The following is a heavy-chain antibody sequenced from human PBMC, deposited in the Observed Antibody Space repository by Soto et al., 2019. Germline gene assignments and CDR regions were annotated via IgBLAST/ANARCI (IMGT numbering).Heavy chain of an antibody. CDR3: ADGGEWSFNFVY. Sequence: GGSLRLSCAASGFTFSSYAMSWVRQAPGEGLEWVSGISVSGANKYYADAVKGRFTISRDNSKNTLYLQMNNLRAEDTAVYYCADGGEWSFNFVYWGQGTQVTVSS. CDR2: ISVSGANK. J-gene: IGHJ4*02. V-gene: IGHV3-23*01. D-gene: IGHD3-3*01. CDR1: GFTFSSYA.